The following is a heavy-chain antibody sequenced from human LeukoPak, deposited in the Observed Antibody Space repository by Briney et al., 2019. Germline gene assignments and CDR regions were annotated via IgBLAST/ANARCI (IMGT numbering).Heavy chain of an antibody. CDR1: GFTFSSYW. V-gene: IGHV3-7*01. Sequence: PGGSLRLSCAASGFTFSSYWMSWVRQAPGKGLEWVANIKQDGSEKYYVDSVKGRFTISRDNAKNSLYLQMISLRAEDTAVYYCARTYYGSGSLNYYYYYYMDVWGKGTTVTVSS. J-gene: IGHJ6*03. CDR2: IKQDGSEK. D-gene: IGHD3-10*01. CDR3: ARTYYGSGSLNYYYYYYMDV.